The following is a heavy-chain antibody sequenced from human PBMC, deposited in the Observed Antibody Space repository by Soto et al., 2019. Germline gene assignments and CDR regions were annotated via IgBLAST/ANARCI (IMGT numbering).Heavy chain of an antibody. D-gene: IGHD3-22*01. J-gene: IGHJ3*01. Sequence: SETLSLTCAFYVGSFIGYYWSWIRQPPGKGLEWIGEINHSGSTNYNPSLKSRVTISVDTSKNQFSLKLSSVTAADTAVYYCARGQYYDSSGQLLHWGQGTMVTVSS. V-gene: IGHV4-34*01. CDR2: INHSGST. CDR1: VGSFIGYY. CDR3: ARGQYYDSSGQLLH.